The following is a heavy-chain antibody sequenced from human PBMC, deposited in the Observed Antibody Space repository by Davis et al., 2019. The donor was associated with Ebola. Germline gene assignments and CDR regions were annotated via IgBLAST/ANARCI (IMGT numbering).Heavy chain of an antibody. Sequence: GGSLRLSCAASGFTFSSYAMSWVRQAPGKGLEWVSSVGITDKTYYTESVKGRFTLSRDNSKNTLYLQMNSLRAEDTAVYYCARDLRQGSGSYRFDYWGQGTLVTVSS. CDR3: ARDLRQGSGSYRFDY. CDR2: VGITDKT. V-gene: IGHV3-23*01. CDR1: GFTFSSYA. J-gene: IGHJ4*02. D-gene: IGHD3-10*01.